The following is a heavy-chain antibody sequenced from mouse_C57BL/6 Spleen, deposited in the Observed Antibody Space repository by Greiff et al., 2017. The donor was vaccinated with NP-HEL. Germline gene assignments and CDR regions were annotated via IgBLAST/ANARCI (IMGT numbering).Heavy chain of an antibody. CDR2: ISDGGSYT. J-gene: IGHJ4*01. CDR1: GFTFSSYA. Sequence: EVMLVESGGGLVKPGGSLKLSCAASGFTFSSYAMSWVRQTPEKRLEWVATISDGGSYTYYPDNVKGRFTISRDNAKNNLYLQMSHLKSEDTAMYYCARERRGGGMDYWGQGTSVTVSS. CDR3: ARERRGGGMDY. V-gene: IGHV5-4*01.